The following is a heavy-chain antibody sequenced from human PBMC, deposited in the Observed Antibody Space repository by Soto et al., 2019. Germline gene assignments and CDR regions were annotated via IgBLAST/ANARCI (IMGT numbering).Heavy chain of an antibody. CDR1: GFSFSNHV. V-gene: IGHV3-30*03. D-gene: IGHD3-3*01. CDR2: ISYDGGNA. CDR3: ARDLTFFGVLNGDSPMDV. J-gene: IGHJ6*02. Sequence: QVQLVESGGGVVQPGGSLRLSCAGSGFSFSNHVMHWVRQAPGKGLEWVAVISYDGGNAYYAESVKGRFTVSRDNSKNTMYIEMSSVRGDDTAVYYCARDLTFFGVLNGDSPMDVWGQGTTVTVSS.